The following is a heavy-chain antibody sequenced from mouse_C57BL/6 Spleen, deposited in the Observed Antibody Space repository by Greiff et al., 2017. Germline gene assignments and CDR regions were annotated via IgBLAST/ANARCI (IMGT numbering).Heavy chain of an antibody. Sequence: QVQLQQSGAELVKPGASVKLSCKASGYTFTSYWMHWVKQRPGQGLEWIGMIHPNSGSTNYNEKFKSKATLTVDKSSSTAYMQLSSLTSEDSAVYYCARADYYGYYYAMDYWGQGTSVTVSS. CDR2: IHPNSGST. CDR3: ARADYYGYYYAMDY. D-gene: IGHD1-1*01. V-gene: IGHV1-64*01. J-gene: IGHJ4*01. CDR1: GYTFTSYW.